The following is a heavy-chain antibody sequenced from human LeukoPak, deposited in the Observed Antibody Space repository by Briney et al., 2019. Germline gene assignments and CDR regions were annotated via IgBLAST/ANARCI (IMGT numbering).Heavy chain of an antibody. V-gene: IGHV1-69*01. CDR1: GGTFSNYA. J-gene: IGHJ6*02. CDR2: IVPMFGTA. D-gene: IGHD2-15*01. CDR3: AGAPVQADYYGMDV. Sequence: KVSCKASGGTFSNYATSWVRQAPGQGLEWMGGIVPMFGTANYAQKFQGRVTITADESTSTAYMELSSLRSEDTAVYYCAGAPVQADYYGMDVWGQGTTVTVSS.